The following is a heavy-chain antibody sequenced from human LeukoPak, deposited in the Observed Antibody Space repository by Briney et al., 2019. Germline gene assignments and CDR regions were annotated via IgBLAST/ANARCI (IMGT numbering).Heavy chain of an antibody. J-gene: IGHJ4*02. Sequence: GGSLRLSCAASGFTFSSYWMSWVRQAPGKGLEWVAVIWYDGSNKYYADSVKGRFTISRDNSKNTLYLQMNSLRAEDTAVYYCAREISAYSIVGATLFDYWGQGTLVTVSS. CDR2: IWYDGSNK. V-gene: IGHV3-33*08. CDR1: GFTFSSYW. D-gene: IGHD1-26*01. CDR3: AREISAYSIVGATLFDY.